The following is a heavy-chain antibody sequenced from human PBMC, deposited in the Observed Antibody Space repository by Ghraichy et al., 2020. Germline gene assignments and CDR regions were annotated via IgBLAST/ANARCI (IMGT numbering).Heavy chain of an antibody. Sequence: ASVKVSCKASGYSFPSNGIKWVRQAPGQGLEWMGWISGYNANTKYAQNLQGRVIMTTDTSTSTAYMELRSLRSDDTAVYYCVRSWYYYGAGSQSFDYWGQGTLVTVSS. V-gene: IGHV1-18*01. D-gene: IGHD3-10*01. CDR1: GYSFPSNG. CDR3: VRSWYYYGAGSQSFDY. J-gene: IGHJ4*02. CDR2: ISGYNANT.